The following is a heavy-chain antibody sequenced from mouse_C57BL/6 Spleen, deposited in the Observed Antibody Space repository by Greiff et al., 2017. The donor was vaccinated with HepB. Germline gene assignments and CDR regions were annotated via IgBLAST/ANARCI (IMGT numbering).Heavy chain of an antibody. J-gene: IGHJ3*01. V-gene: IGHV1-15*01. D-gene: IGHD1-1*01. Sequence: QVQLQQSGAELVRPGASVTLSCKASGYTFTDYEMHWVKQTPVHGLEWIGAIDPETGGTAYNQKFKGKAILTADKSSSTAYMELRSLTSEDSAVYYCTDYYGSSYAWFAYWGQGTLVTVSA. CDR2: IDPETGGT. CDR3: TDYYGSSYAWFAY. CDR1: GYTFTDYE.